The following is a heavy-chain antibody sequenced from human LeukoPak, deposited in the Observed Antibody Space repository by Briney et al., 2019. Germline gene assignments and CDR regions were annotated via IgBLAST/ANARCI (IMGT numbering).Heavy chain of an antibody. D-gene: IGHD6-13*01. CDR3: XXXXRGYSSSWYGSYYYYYMDV. Sequence: SETLSLTCTVSGYSISSGYYWSWIRQPPGKGLEWIGEINHSGSTNYNPSLKSRVTISVDTSKNQFSLKLSSVTAADTAVYYXXXXXRGYSSSWYGSYYYYYMDVWGKGTTVTVSS. CDR1: GYSISSGYY. J-gene: IGHJ6*03. V-gene: IGHV4-38-2*02. CDR2: INHSGST.